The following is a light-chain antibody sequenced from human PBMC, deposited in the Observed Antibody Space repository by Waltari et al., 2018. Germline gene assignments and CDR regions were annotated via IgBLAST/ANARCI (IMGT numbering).Light chain of an antibody. V-gene: IGLV3-25*03. CDR1: TLSKQY. Sequence: SHELTQPPSVSVSPGQTATITCSGETLSKQYVYWYQHKPGQAPVLLIYKDTERPSGIPDRFSGSGSGTSVTLTISGVQAEDEADYYCQLADSTVTYVFGPGTKVIVL. CDR2: KDT. J-gene: IGLJ1*01. CDR3: QLADSTVTYV.